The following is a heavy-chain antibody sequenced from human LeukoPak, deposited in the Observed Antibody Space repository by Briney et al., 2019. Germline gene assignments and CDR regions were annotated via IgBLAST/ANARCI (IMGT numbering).Heavy chain of an antibody. CDR3: ARGQPAYGMGYYFDY. CDR1: GYSISSGYY. CDR2: INHSGST. D-gene: IGHD1-14*01. V-gene: IGHV4-38-2*02. J-gene: IGHJ4*02. Sequence: SETLSLTCTVSGYSISSGYYWGWIRQPPGKGLEWIGEINHSGSTNYNPSLKSRVTISVDTSKNQFSLKLSSVTAADTAVYYCARGQPAYGMGYYFDYWGQGTLVTVSS.